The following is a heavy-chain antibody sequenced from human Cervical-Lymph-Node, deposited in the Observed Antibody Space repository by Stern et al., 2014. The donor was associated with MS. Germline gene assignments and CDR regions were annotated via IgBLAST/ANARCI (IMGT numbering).Heavy chain of an antibody. V-gene: IGHV1-69*01. Sequence: QVQLVQSGNEVKKPGSSVKVSCKASGGPFSNFAFNWVRQVPGQGLEWMGGIIPIFYTPSSAQRFPDRVTILADESTSESYIALSSLRSDDTAVYFCARANSSPWYAFDVWGQGTIVTVSS. CDR1: GGPFSNFA. J-gene: IGHJ3*01. D-gene: IGHD6-13*01. CDR2: IIPIFYTP. CDR3: ARANSSPWYAFDV.